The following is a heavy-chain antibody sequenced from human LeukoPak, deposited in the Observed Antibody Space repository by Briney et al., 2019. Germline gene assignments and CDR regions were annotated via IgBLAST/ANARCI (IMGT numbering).Heavy chain of an antibody. CDR2: IKQDGSDK. Sequence: GGSLRLSCAASGFTFTRYWMTWVRQAPGKGLEWVGNIKQDGSDKNYMDSVKGRFTISRDNTKNSVYLQMSSLRAEDTAVYYCAREVWGPEYWGQGTLVTVSS. CDR3: AREVWGPEY. V-gene: IGHV3-7*01. J-gene: IGHJ4*02. D-gene: IGHD1-14*01. CDR1: GFTFTRYW.